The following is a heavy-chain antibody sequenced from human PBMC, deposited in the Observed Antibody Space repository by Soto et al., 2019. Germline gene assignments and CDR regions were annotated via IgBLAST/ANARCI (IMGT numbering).Heavy chain of an antibody. V-gene: IGHV3-23*01. J-gene: IGHJ4*02. CDR1: GFTFSFYW. D-gene: IGHD3-22*01. CDR3: AKVSSAYYHYYFDY. Sequence: GGSLRLSCAASGFTFSFYWMHWVRQAPGKGLVWVSAIRGSGDSTHYADSVKGRFTISRGNSKNTLYLQLNSLRAEDTAVYYCAKVSSAYYHYYFDYWGQGTLVTVSS. CDR2: IRGSGDST.